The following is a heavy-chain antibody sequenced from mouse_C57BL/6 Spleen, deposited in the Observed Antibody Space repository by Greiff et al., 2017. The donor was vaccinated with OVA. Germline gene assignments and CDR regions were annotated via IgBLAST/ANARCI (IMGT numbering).Heavy chain of an antibody. Sequence: QVQLQQPGAELVKPGASVKLSCKASGYTFTSYWMQWVKQRPGQGLEWIGEIDPSDSYTNYNQKFKGKATLTVDTSSSTAYMQLSSLTSEDSAVYDCASYGSSYDYWGQGTTLTVSS. CDR2: IDPSDSYT. CDR1: GYTFTSYW. D-gene: IGHD1-1*01. J-gene: IGHJ2*01. V-gene: IGHV1-50*01. CDR3: ASYGSSYDY.